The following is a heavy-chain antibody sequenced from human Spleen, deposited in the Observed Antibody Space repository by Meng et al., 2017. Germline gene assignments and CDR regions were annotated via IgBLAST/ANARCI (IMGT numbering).Heavy chain of an antibody. CDR1: GFTFSAYS. CDR2: ISYGGTNQ. J-gene: IGHJ6*02. V-gene: IGHV3-30*04. CDR3: ARGRWFADYYGMDV. D-gene: IGHD3-10*01. Sequence: GESLKISCAASGFTFSAYSMLWVRQAPGKGLEWVALISYGGTNQFYADSVKGRFTISRDSSNNNLYLQMNTLRPEDTAVYYCARGRWFADYYGMDVWGQGTTVTVSS.